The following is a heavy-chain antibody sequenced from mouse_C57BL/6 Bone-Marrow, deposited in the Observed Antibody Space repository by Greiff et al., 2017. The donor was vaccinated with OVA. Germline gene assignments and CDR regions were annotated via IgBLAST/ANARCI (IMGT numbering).Heavy chain of an antibody. D-gene: IGHD4-1*01. J-gene: IGHJ2*01. CDR1: GFTFSDYY. CDR2: INYDGSST. CDR3: ARTGTRGYFDY. V-gene: IGHV5-16*01. Sequence: DVHLVESEGGLVQPGSSMKLSCTASGFTFSDYYMAWVRQVPEKGLEWVANINYDGSSTYYLDSLKSRFIISRDNAKNILYLQMSSLEAEDTATYYCARTGTRGYFDYWGQGTTLTVSS.